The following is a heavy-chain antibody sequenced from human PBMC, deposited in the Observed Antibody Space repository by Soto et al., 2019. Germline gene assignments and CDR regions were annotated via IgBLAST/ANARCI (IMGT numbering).Heavy chain of an antibody. Sequence: EVHLVESGGGLVQPGGSLRLSCAASGFTFSDYWIHWVRQRPGKGLVWVSRISTDGSRTYYADSVKGRFTISRDNAKNTLSLQMNCPSAEETAQYYCAVMTTMTTEDYWGRGILVTVSS. J-gene: IGHJ4*02. CDR2: ISTDGSRT. CDR1: GFTFSDYW. CDR3: AVMTTMTTEDY. V-gene: IGHV3-74*01. D-gene: IGHD4-17*01.